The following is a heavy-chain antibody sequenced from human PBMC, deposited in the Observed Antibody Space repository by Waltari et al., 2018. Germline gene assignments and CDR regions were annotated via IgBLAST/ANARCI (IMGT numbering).Heavy chain of an antibody. Sequence: EVQLVESGGGLVQPGGSLRLSCAASGFTSSSYWMSWVRQAPGKGLEWVANIKQDGSEKYYVDSVKGRFTIARDNAKNSLYLQMNSLRAEDTAVYYCARESKYGLFDYWGQGTLVTVSS. D-gene: IGHD2-2*01. CDR1: GFTSSSYW. CDR3: ARESKYGLFDY. CDR2: IKQDGSEK. V-gene: IGHV3-7*04. J-gene: IGHJ4*02.